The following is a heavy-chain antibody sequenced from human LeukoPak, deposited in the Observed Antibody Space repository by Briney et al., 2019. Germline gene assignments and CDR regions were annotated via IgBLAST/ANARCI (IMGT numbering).Heavy chain of an antibody. CDR3: ARDRSRAAMVTKRYYGMDV. CDR2: ISYDGSNK. CDR1: GFTFSSYA. V-gene: IGHV3-30-3*01. J-gene: IGHJ6*02. Sequence: GGSLRLSCAASGFTFSSYAMHWVRQAPGKGLEWVAVISYDGSNKYYADSVKGRFTISRDNSKNTLYLQMNSLRAEDTAVYYCARDRSRAAMVTKRYYGMDVWGQGTTVTVSS. D-gene: IGHD5-18*01.